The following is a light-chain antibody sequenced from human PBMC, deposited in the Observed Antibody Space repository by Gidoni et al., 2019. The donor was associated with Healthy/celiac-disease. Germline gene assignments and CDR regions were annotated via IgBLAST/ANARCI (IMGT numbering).Light chain of an antibody. Sequence: ELVLTQSHGTLSLSPGERATLSCRASQSVSSSYLAWYQQKPGQAPRLLIYGASSRATGIPDRFSGSGSGTVFTLTISRLEPEDFAVYYCQQYGSSQWTFGQGTKVEIK. CDR3: QQYGSSQWT. V-gene: IGKV3-20*01. J-gene: IGKJ1*01. CDR1: QSVSSSY. CDR2: GAS.